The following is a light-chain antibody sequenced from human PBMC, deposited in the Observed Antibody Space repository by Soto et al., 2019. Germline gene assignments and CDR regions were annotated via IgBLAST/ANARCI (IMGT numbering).Light chain of an antibody. V-gene: IGLV2-14*01. Sequence: HSALTQPASVSGFPGQSSTISCTGSRSDVGGFEYVSWYQQHPGKAPKLIIYEVSYRPSGISNRFSGSKSGNTASLTISGLQADDEADYHCSSYASGSTRYVFGTGTKVTVL. CDR3: SSYASGSTRYV. CDR2: EVS. J-gene: IGLJ1*01. CDR1: RSDVGGFEY.